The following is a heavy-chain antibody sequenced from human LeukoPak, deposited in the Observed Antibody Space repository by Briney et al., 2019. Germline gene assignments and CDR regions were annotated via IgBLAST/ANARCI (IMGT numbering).Heavy chain of an antibody. CDR2: IYPGDSDT. CDR1: GYSFTSYW. J-gene: IGHJ6*03. D-gene: IGHD6-13*01. Sequence: GESLKISCKGSGYSFTSYWIGWVRQMPGKGLEWMGIIYPGDSDTRYSPSFQGQVTISVDKSISTAYLQWSSLKASDTAMYYCARTLAAAGTLSYYYYMDVWGKGTTVTISS. CDR3: ARTLAAAGTLSYYYYMDV. V-gene: IGHV5-51*01.